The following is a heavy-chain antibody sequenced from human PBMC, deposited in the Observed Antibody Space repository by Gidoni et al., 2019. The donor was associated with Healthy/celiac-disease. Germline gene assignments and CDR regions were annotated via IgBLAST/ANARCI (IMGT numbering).Heavy chain of an antibody. CDR3: AREGANIVATQDQFFDY. CDR2: IIPIFGTA. V-gene: IGHV1-69*01. CDR1: GGTFSSYA. D-gene: IGHD5-12*01. Sequence: QVQLVQSGAEVKKPGSSVKVSCKASGGTFSSYAISWVRQSPGQGLEWMGGIIPIFGTANYAQKFQGRVTITADESTSTAYMELSSLRSEDTAVYYCAREGANIVATQDQFFDYWGQGTLVTVSS. J-gene: IGHJ4*02.